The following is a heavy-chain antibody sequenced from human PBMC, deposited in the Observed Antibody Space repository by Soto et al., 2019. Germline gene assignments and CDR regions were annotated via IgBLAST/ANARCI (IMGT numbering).Heavy chain of an antibody. Sequence: PGRSLRLSCTASGFSVSDTYMSWVRQAPGKGLEWVSYISSSSSTIYYADSVKGRFTISRDNAKNSLYLQMNSLRAEDTAVYYCARHPERIAEIGWFDPWGQGTLVTVSS. CDR2: ISSSSSTI. CDR3: ARHPERIAEIGWFDP. D-gene: IGHD6-13*01. CDR1: GFSVSDTY. J-gene: IGHJ5*02. V-gene: IGHV3-48*01.